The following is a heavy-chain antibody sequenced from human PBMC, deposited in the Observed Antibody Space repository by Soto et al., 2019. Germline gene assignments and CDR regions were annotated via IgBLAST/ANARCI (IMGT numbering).Heavy chain of an antibody. D-gene: IGHD2-21*02. CDR1: GFSLSTGGVG. CDR2: IYWDDDK. V-gene: IGHV2-5*02. CDR3: AHSRCGGDCLQSYSSHYYYGMDV. Sequence: QITLKESGPSLVKPTQTLTLTCTFSGFSLSTGGVGVGWIRQPPGKALEWLALIYWDDDKRYSPSLRSRLTVTQDTSQSHVVLTMTNIDPVDTATYYCAHSRCGGDCLQSYSSHYYYGMDVWGQGTTVTVSS. J-gene: IGHJ6*02.